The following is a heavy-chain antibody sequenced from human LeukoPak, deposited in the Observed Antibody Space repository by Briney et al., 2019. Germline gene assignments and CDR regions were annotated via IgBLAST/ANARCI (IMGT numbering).Heavy chain of an antibody. CDR2: IYYSGST. CDR1: GGSISSYY. J-gene: IGHJ3*02. D-gene: IGHD7-27*01. V-gene: IGHV4-59*01. Sequence: SEILSLTCTVSGGSISSYYWSWIRQPPGKGLEWIGYIYYSGSTNYNPSLKSRVTISVDTSKNQLSLKLSSVTAADTAVYYCASANWVDAFDIWGQGTMVTVSS. CDR3: ASANWVDAFDI.